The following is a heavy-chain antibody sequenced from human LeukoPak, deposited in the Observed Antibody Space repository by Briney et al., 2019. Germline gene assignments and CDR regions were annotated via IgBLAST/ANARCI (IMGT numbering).Heavy chain of an antibody. J-gene: IGHJ4*02. CDR3: ARADAVGATNFDY. CDR1: GYTFTSYY. V-gene: IGHV1-46*01. D-gene: IGHD1-26*01. Sequence: ASVKVSCKASGYTFTSYYMHWVRQAPGQGLEWMGIINPSGGSTSYAQKFQGRVTISVDTSKNQFSLKLSSVTAADTAVYYCARADAVGATNFDYWGQGTLVTVSS. CDR2: INPSGGST.